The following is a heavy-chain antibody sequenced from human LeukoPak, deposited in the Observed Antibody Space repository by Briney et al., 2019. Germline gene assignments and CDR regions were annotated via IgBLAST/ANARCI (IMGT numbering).Heavy chain of an antibody. CDR3: AKGWDSSGRDYGMDV. CDR1: GFTFSSYG. D-gene: IGHD3-22*01. V-gene: IGHV3-30*18. CDR2: ISYDGSNK. Sequence: PGGSLRLPCAASGFTFSSYGMHWVRQAPGKGLEWVAVISYDGSNKYYADSVKGRFTISRDNSKNTLYLQMNSLRAEDTAVYYCAKGWDSSGRDYGMDVWGQGTTVTVSS. J-gene: IGHJ6*02.